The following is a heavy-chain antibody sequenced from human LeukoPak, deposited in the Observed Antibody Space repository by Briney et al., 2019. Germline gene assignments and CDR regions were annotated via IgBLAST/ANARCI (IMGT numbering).Heavy chain of an antibody. CDR1: GFTFSSYW. CDR2: IKQDGSEK. D-gene: IGHD3-10*01. V-gene: IGHV3-7*01. J-gene: IGHJ4*02. CDR3: AREVLWFGELLGY. Sequence: GGSQRLSCAASGFTFSSYWMSWLPHAPGKGMERVAKIKQDGSEKYYVDSVQGRFTISRDNTESSLYLQMNSLRAEDTAVYYSAREVLWFGELLGYWGQGTLVTVSS.